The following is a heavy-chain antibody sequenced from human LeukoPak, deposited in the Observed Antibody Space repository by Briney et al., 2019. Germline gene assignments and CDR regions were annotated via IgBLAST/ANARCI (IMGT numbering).Heavy chain of an antibody. D-gene: IGHD6-19*01. V-gene: IGHV1-3*01. Sequence: ASVKVSCKASGYTFTSYAMHWVRRAPGQRLEWMGWINAGNGNTKYSQKFQGRVTITRDTSASTAYMELSSLRSEDTAVYYCARDRNIAVAGYYFDYWGQGTLVTVSS. CDR2: INAGNGNT. CDR1: GYTFTSYA. CDR3: ARDRNIAVAGYYFDY. J-gene: IGHJ4*02.